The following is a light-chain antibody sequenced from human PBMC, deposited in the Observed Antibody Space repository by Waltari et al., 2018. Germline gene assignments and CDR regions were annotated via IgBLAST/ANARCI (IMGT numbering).Light chain of an antibody. CDR2: EKT. CDR1: SSNIGNNS. Sequence: QSVLTQPPSVSAAPGQRVTISCSGGSSNIGNNSVSWYRHLPGTTPKLLIYEKTERHAGMPGRCSGSKSGTSATLDIPGLQAGDEADYYCGTCDSSLSGAVFGGGTHRTVL. CDR3: GTCDSSLSGAV. V-gene: IGLV1-51*02. J-gene: IGLJ7*01.